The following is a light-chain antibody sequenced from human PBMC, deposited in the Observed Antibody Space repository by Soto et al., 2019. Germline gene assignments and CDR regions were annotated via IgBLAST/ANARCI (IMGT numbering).Light chain of an antibody. CDR3: CSYAVSSPLV. V-gene: IGLV2-23*01. CDR2: EGS. Sequence: QSALTQPASVSGSPGQSITISCTGTSGDVGSYNLVSWYQQHPGKAPKLMIYEGSKRPSGVSNRFSGSKSGNTASLTISGLQAEDEADYYCCSYAVSSPLVFGGGTKLTVL. J-gene: IGLJ2*01. CDR1: SGDVGSYNL.